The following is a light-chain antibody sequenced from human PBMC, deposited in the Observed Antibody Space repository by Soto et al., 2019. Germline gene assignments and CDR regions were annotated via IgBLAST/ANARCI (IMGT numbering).Light chain of an antibody. CDR1: QSVNNF. J-gene: IGKJ4*01. V-gene: IGKV3-11*01. CDR2: DVS. CDR3: RQRTT. Sequence: EIVLTQSPATLSLSPGERATLSCRASQSVNNFVAWFQQKPGQTPRLLIYDVSNRATGIPARFSGSGSGADFTLTISSLEPEDFALYFCRQRTTFGGGTRVEIK.